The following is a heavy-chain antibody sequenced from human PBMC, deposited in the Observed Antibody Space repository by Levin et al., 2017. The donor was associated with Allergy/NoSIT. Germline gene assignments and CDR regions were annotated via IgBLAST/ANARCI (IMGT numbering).Heavy chain of an antibody. CDR3: ARDDSSNAVPGTVVSF. D-gene: IGHD6-19*01. CDR2: IWDDGSNE. Sequence: SCVTSGFTFSKYGMHWVRQTPGKGPEWVAIIWDDGSNEFYADSVKGRFTISRDNSKNTLYLQMNSLRGEDTAVYYCARDDSSNAVPGTVVSFWGQGTLVTVSS. J-gene: IGHJ4*02. V-gene: IGHV3-33*01. CDR1: GFTFSKYG.